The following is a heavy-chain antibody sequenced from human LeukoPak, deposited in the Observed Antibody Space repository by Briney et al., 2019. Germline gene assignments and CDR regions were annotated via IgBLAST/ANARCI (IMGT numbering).Heavy chain of an antibody. J-gene: IGHJ4*02. Sequence: GASVKVSCKASGDSFSSFGFNWVRQAPGQGLEWMGRITPIFGSAHYPQRFQGRVTITADESTTTVYMELSILRSEDTALYYCAREQRLDGNWFLDLWGQGTVVTVSS. V-gene: IGHV1-69*13. CDR3: AREQRLDGNWFLDL. CDR2: ITPIFGSA. D-gene: IGHD1-1*01. CDR1: GDSFSSFG.